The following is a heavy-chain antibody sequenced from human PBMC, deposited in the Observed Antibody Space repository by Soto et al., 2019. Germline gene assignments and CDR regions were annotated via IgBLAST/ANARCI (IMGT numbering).Heavy chain of an antibody. CDR2: IYSGRTT. V-gene: IGHV3-53*01. CDR1: GFSVSDYY. J-gene: IGHJ4*02. D-gene: IGHD3-3*01. Sequence: EVQLVESGGSLIQPGGSLRLSCAASGFSVSDYYMNWVRKAQGKGLEWVSIIYSGRTTYYADSVKGRFTISRDDSKNTLYLQMNSLRPEDTALYYCVRGPADSMLRLLEWPYGDYWGQGTLVTVTA. CDR3: VRGPADSMLRLLEWPYGDY.